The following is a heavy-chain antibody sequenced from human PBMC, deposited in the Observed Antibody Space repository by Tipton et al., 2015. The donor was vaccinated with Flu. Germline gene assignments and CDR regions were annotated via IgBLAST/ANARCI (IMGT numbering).Heavy chain of an antibody. CDR1: SGSIGSTNYF. D-gene: IGHD3-10*02. CDR2: IYPSGTT. J-gene: IGHJ4*02. CDR3: ARLSYYDVDLKNFYFDY. Sequence: TLPLTCTVSSGSIGSTNYFCAWIRQPPGKRLELIGSIYPSGTTYYNPSLKSRVTISADTSKSQFSLMLRSVTAADTAVYYCARLSYYDVDLKNFYFDYWGQGALVTVSP. V-gene: IGHV4-39*01.